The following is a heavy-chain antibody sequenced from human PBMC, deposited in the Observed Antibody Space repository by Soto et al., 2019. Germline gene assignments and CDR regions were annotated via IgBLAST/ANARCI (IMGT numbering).Heavy chain of an antibody. CDR1: GFTVSSNY. J-gene: IGHJ6*03. V-gene: IGHV3-66*01. CDR2: IYSGGST. CDR3: ARGVGQKYYYYYYMDV. D-gene: IGHD3-10*01. Sequence: GGSLRLSCAASGFTVSSNYMSWVRQAPGKGLEWVSVIYSGGSTYYADSVKGRFTISRDNSKNTLYLQMNSLRAEDTAVYYCARGVGQKYYYYYYMDVWGKGTTVTVSS.